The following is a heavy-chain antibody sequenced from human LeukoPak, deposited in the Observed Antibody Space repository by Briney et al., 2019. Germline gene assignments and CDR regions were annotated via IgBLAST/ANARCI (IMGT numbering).Heavy chain of an antibody. CDR3: AKDLLGDSSGSDAFDI. CDR2: ISGSGGTT. V-gene: IGHV3-23*01. J-gene: IGHJ3*02. CDR1: GFTFSRYA. Sequence: PGGSLRLSCAASGFTFSRYAMSWVRQAPGKGLEWVSVISGSGGTTYYADSVKGRFTISRDNSKNTLYLQMKSLRAEDTAVYYCAKDLLGDSSGSDAFDIWGQGTMVTVSS. D-gene: IGHD3-22*01.